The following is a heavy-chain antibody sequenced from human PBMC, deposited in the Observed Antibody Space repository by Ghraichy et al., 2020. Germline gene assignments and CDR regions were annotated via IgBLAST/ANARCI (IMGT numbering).Heavy chain of an antibody. V-gene: IGHV3-64*01. CDR3: VRDLDWTYDY. J-gene: IGHJ4*02. D-gene: IGHD3-9*01. Sequence: GESLNISCAASTFTFRNSWMHWVRQAPGKGLEYVSAIRRKGERTYYANSVKGRFTISGDDSKNTLYLQMDSLRLDDMAVYYCVRDLDWTYDYWGQGTPVTVSS. CDR2: IRRKGERT. CDR1: TFTFRNSW.